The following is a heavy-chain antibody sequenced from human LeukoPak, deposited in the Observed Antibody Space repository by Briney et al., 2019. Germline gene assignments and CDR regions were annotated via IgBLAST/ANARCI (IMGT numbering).Heavy chain of an antibody. D-gene: IGHD3-22*01. CDR3: VNVYSSGYYRRPGDY. Sequence: GGSLRLSCSASGFTFSSYEMHWIRQAPGKGLEYVSAINSNGGSTDYADSVRGRFTISRDNSKNTLYLQMSSLTTEDTAVYYCVNVYSSGYYRRPGDYWGQGTLVTVSS. V-gene: IGHV3-64D*09. J-gene: IGHJ4*02. CDR1: GFTFSSYE. CDR2: INSNGGST.